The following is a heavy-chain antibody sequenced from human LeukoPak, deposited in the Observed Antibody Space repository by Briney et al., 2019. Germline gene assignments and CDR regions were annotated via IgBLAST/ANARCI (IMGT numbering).Heavy chain of an antibody. CDR3: ARETLYSSGWYAFDY. CDR2: INPNSGGT. Sequence: ASVKVSCKASGYAFTGYYMHWVRQAPGQGLEWMAWINPNSGGTNYAQKFQGRVTMTRDTSISTAYMELSRLRSDDTAVYYCARETLYSSGWYAFDYWGQGTLVTVSS. D-gene: IGHD6-19*01. V-gene: IGHV1-2*02. CDR1: GYAFTGYY. J-gene: IGHJ4*02.